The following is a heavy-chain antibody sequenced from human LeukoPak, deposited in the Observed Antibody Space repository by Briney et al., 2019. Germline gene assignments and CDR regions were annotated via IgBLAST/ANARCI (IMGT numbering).Heavy chain of an antibody. J-gene: IGHJ6*02. CDR2: IKQDGSEK. CDR3: ARDSVGSGWPYYYYYGMDV. D-gene: IGHD6-19*01. Sequence: GGSLRLSCAASGFTFSSYWMSWVPQAPGKGLEWAANIKQDGSEKYYVDSVKGRFTISRDNAENSLYLQMNSLRAEDTAVYYCARDSVGSGWPYYYYYGMDVWGQGTTVTVSS. V-gene: IGHV3-7*01. CDR1: GFTFSSYW.